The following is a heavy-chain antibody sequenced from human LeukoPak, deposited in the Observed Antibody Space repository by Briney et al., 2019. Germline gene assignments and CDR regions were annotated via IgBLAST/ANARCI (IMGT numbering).Heavy chain of an antibody. J-gene: IGHJ3*02. D-gene: IGHD3-10*01. V-gene: IGHV3-30*02. CDR2: IRYDGSNK. Sequence: PGGSLRLSCAASGFTFSSYGMHWVRQAPGKGLEWVAFIRYDGSNKYYADSVKGRFTISRDNSKNTLYLQMNSLRAEDTAVYYCARGREYYYGSGSYVQGAYDAFDIWGQGTMVTVSS. CDR3: ARGREYYYGSGSYVQGAYDAFDI. CDR1: GFTFSSYG.